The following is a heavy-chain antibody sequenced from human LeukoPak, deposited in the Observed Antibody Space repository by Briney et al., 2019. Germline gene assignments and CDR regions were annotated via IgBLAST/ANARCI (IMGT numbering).Heavy chain of an antibody. CDR2: IRYDGSNK. J-gene: IGHJ4*02. CDR1: GFTFSSYG. V-gene: IGHV3-30*02. CDR3: AKDLDMIVVDPAPY. D-gene: IGHD3-22*01. Sequence: PGGSLRLSCAASGFTFSSYGMHWVRQAPGKGLEWVAFIRYDGSNKYYADSVKGRFTISRDNSKNTLYLQMNSLRAEDTAVYYCAKDLDMIVVDPAPYWGQGTLVTVSS.